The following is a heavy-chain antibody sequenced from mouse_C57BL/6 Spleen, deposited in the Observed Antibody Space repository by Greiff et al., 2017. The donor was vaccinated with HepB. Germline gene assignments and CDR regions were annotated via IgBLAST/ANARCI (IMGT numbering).Heavy chain of an antibody. J-gene: IGHJ4*01. CDR1: GFTFSSYA. Sequence: EVKLEESGEGLVKPGGSLKLSCAASGFTFSSYAMSWVRQTPEKRLEWVAYISSGGDYIYYADTVKGRFTISRDNARNTLYLQMSSLKSEDTAMYYCTREEKNYYGSSYGYAMDYWGQGTSVTVSS. CDR2: ISSGGDYI. CDR3: TREEKNYYGSSYGYAMDY. V-gene: IGHV5-9-1*02. D-gene: IGHD1-1*01.